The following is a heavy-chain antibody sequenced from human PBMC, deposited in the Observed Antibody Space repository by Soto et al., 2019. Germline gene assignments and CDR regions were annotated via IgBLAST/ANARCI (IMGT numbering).Heavy chain of an antibody. CDR3: AHRITGTAIDY. CDR2: INHSGST. J-gene: IGHJ4*02. V-gene: IGHV4-34*01. Sequence: SETLSLTCAVYGGSFSGYYWSWIRQPPGKGLEWIGEINHSGSTNYNPSLKSRVTISVDTSKNQFSLKLSSVTAADTAVYYCAHRITGTAIDYWGQGTLVTVSS. D-gene: IGHD1-20*01. CDR1: GGSFSGYY.